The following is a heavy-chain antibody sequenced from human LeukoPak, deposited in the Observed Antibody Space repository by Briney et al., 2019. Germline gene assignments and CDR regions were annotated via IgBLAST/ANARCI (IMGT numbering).Heavy chain of an antibody. CDR1: GYSISSGYY. CDR3: ARSKIAVAAPFDY. D-gene: IGHD6-19*01. V-gene: IGHV4-38-2*01. CDR2: IYHSGST. J-gene: IGHJ4*02. Sequence: SEILSLTCAVSGYSISSGYYWGWIRQPPGKGLEWIGSIYHSGSTYYNPSLKSRVTISVDTSKNQFSLKLSSVTAADTAVYYCARSKIAVAAPFDYWGQGTLVTVSS.